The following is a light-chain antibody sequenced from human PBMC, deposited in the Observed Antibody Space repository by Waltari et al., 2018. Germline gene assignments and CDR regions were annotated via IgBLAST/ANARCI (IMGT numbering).Light chain of an antibody. CDR2: KSS. CDR1: QSISIW. CDR3: QHYNNYPVA. Sequence: DIQMTQSPSTLSASVGDRVSITCRASQSISIWLAGYQLKSGRAPKLLISKSSSLEYGVPSRFSGSGSGTEFTLTITNLQPDDFATYYCQHYNNYPVAFGPGTKLEIK. V-gene: IGKV1-5*03. J-gene: IGKJ2*01.